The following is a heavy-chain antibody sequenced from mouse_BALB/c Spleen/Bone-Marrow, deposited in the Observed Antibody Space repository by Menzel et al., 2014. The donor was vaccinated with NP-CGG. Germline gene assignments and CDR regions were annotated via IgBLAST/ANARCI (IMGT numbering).Heavy chain of an antibody. D-gene: IGHD5-1*01. V-gene: IGHV1-53*01. CDR2: INPSNGGT. J-gene: IGHJ4*01. CDR1: GYTFTSYY. Sequence: VKLVESGAELVKPGASVKLSCKASGYTFTSYYMYWVKQRPGQGLEWIGEINPSNGGTSFNEKFKSRATLIADKSSSTAYMQLSSLTAEDSAVYYCTRLPHWGQGTSVTVSS. CDR3: TRLPH.